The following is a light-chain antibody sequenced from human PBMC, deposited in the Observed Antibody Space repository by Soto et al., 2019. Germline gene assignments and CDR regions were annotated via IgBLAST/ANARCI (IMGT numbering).Light chain of an antibody. Sequence: QSVLTQPPSASGTPGQRVTISCSGSNSNIGTNTVNWYQQLPGTAPKLLIYSGNQRPSGVPDRFSASKSGTSASLAISGLQSEDEADYYCAAWDDCLTGYVFGPGTKVTVL. CDR3: AAWDDCLTGYV. CDR2: SGN. CDR1: NSNIGTNT. V-gene: IGLV1-44*01. J-gene: IGLJ1*01.